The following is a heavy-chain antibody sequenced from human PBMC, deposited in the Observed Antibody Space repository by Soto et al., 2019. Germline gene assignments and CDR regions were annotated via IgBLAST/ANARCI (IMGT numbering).Heavy chain of an antibody. J-gene: IGHJ6*02. CDR2: IYDSGST. CDR3: ARDRFWSGSNYYYGMDV. CDR1: AGSLSSGGSY. V-gene: IGHV4-31*03. D-gene: IGHD3-3*01. Sequence: PSETLSLTCTVAAGSLSSGGSYWSWIRQQPGKGLEWIGYIYDSGSTYYNPSLKSRVTISVDPSKNQFSLKLSSVTAADTAVYYCARDRFWSGSNYYYGMDVWGQGTTVTVSS.